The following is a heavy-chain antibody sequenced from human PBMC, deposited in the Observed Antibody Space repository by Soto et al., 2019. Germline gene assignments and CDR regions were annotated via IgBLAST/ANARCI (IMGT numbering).Heavy chain of an antibody. CDR1: GYTFTSYV. J-gene: IGHJ5*02. CDR3: AREREGYGSGYYSTLNWFDP. D-gene: IGHD3-22*01. V-gene: IGHV1-46*01. CDR2: INPSGGST. Sequence: GASVKVSCKASGYTFTSYVISWVRQAPGQGLEWMGIINPSGGSTSYAQKFQGRVTMTRDTSTSTVYMELSSLRSEDTAVYYCAREREGYGSGYYSTLNWFDPWGQGTLVTVSS.